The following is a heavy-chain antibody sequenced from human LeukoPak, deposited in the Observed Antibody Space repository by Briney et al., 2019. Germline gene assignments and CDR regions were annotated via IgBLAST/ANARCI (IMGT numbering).Heavy chain of an antibody. CDR1: GGSISSYY. D-gene: IGHD3-10*01. V-gene: IGHV4-59*01. CDR3: ARVRVYYYGMDV. J-gene: IGHJ6*04. Sequence: SETLSLTCTVSGGSISSYYWSWIRQPPGKGLEWIGYIYYSGSTKYNPSLKSRVNISVDTSKNQFSLKLSSVTAADTAVYYCARVRVYYYGMDVWGKGTTVTVSS. CDR2: IYYSGST.